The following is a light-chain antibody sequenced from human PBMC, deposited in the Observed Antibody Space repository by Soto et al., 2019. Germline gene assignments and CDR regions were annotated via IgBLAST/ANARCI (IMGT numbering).Light chain of an antibody. CDR1: QSVSNNY. CDR3: QQYANSPRT. V-gene: IGKV3-20*01. CDR2: GAS. J-gene: IGKJ1*01. Sequence: MVLALSPGPLSLSPGERAALSCKASQSVSNNYLAWYQHRPGQPPRLLIYGASRRATGIPDRFGGSGSGTDFTLTISRLEPEDFAFYYCQQYANSPRTFGQGTKVDIK.